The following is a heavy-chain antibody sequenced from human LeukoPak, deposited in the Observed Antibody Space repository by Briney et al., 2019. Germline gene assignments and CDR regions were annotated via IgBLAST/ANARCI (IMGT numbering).Heavy chain of an antibody. Sequence: ASVKVSCKASGYTFTNYFMHWVRQAPGQGLEWMGIINPRGGSTGYAQKFQGRITMTTDMSTRTVYMELSSLESEDTAVYYCARRDCVGDCYSNWFDPWGQGTLVTVST. CDR2: INPRGGST. J-gene: IGHJ5*02. D-gene: IGHD2-21*02. V-gene: IGHV1-46*01. CDR3: ARRDCVGDCYSNWFDP. CDR1: GYTFTNYF.